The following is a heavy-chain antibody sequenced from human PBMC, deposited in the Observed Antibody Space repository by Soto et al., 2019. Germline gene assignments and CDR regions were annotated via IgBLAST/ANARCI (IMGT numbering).Heavy chain of an antibody. Sequence: PSETLSLTCAVSGGSISSSNWWSWVRQPPGKGLEWIGEIYHSGSTNYNPSLKSRVTISVDKSKNQFSLKLSSVTAADTAVYYCARDKVWFGELSTDYYYGMDVWGQGTTVTVSS. J-gene: IGHJ6*02. CDR3: ARDKVWFGELSTDYYYGMDV. CDR1: GGSISSSNW. D-gene: IGHD3-10*01. CDR2: IYHSGST. V-gene: IGHV4-4*02.